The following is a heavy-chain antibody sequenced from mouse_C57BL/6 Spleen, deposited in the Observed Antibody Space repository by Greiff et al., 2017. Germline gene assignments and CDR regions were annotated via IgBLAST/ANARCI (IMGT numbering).Heavy chain of an antibody. V-gene: IGHV5-4*03. D-gene: IGHD1-1*01. CDR2: ISDGGSYT. CDR1: GFTFSSYA. J-gene: IGHJ2*01. Sequence: EVKLVESGGGLVKPGGSLKLSCAASGFTFSSYAMSWVRQTPEKRLEWVATISDGGSYTYYPDNVKGRFTISRDNAKNNLYLQMSHLKSEDTAMYYCARGAHYGSSYEGVDYWGQGTTLTVSS. CDR3: ARGAHYGSSYEGVDY.